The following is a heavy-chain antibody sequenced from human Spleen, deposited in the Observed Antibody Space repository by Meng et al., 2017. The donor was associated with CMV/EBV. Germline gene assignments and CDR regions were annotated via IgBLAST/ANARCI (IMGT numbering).Heavy chain of an antibody. V-gene: IGHV3-21*01. J-gene: IGHJ4*02. CDR2: ITSSSSYI. CDR1: GFTLSSYS. CDR3: TRDSGAYYDSSGFDY. Sequence: GESLKISCAASGFTLSSYSRNWVRQAPGKGLEWVSSITSSSSYIYYADSVKGRFTVSRDNARNSLFLQMNGLRAEDTAVYYCTRDSGAYYDSSGFDYWGQGTLVTVSS. D-gene: IGHD3-22*01.